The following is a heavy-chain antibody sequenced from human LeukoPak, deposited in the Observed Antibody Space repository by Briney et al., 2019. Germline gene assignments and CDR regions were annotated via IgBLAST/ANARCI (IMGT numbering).Heavy chain of an antibody. Sequence: GRSLRLSCAASGFTFSTYAVHWVRQAPGKGLEWVAVISFDGSNKDYADSVKGRFTISRDNSKNTLFLQMNSLRAEDTAVYYCAKDRRAAYYYEAFDIWGQGTMVTVSS. J-gene: IGHJ3*02. D-gene: IGHD3-10*01. CDR3: AKDRRAAYYYEAFDI. V-gene: IGHV3-30*04. CDR2: ISFDGSNK. CDR1: GFTFSTYA.